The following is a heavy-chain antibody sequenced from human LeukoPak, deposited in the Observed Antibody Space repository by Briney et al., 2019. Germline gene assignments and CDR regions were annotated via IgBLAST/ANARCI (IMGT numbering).Heavy chain of an antibody. CDR2: IYYSGST. Sequence: PSETLSLTCTVSGGSISSYYWSWIRQPPGKGLEWIGYIYYSGSTNYNPSLKSRVTISVDTSKNQFSLKLRSVTATDTAVYYCARRSSRGLDYWGQGTLVTVSS. J-gene: IGHJ4*02. V-gene: IGHV4-59*01. CDR1: GGSISSYY. D-gene: IGHD6-19*01. CDR3: ARRSSRGLDY.